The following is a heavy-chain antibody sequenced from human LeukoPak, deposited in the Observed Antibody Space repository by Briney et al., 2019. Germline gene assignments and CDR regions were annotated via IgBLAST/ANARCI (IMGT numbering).Heavy chain of an antibody. CDR3: ARDPGYYDFWSGYYGPMYAFDI. Sequence: GGSLRLSCAASGFTFSSYSMNWVRQAPGKGLEWVSSISSSSSYIYYADSVKGRFTISRDNAKNSLYLQMNSLRAEDTAVYYCARDPGYYDFWSGYYGPMYAFDIWGQGTMVTVSS. V-gene: IGHV3-21*01. D-gene: IGHD3-3*01. CDR1: GFTFSSYS. J-gene: IGHJ3*02. CDR2: ISSSSSYI.